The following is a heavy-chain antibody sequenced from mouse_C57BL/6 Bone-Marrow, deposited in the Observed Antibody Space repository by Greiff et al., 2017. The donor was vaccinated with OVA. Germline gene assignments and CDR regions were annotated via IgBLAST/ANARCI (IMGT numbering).Heavy chain of an antibody. CDR1: GFTFSDFY. CDR2: SRNKANDYTT. J-gene: IGHJ3*01. V-gene: IGHV7-1*01. Sequence: EVQGVESGGGLVQSGRSLRLSCATSGFTFSDFYMEWVRQAPGKGLEWIAASRNKANDYTTEYSASVKGRFIVSRDTSQSILYLQMNALGAEDTAIYYCARDLRGFAYWGQGTLVTVSA. CDR3: ARDLRGFAY.